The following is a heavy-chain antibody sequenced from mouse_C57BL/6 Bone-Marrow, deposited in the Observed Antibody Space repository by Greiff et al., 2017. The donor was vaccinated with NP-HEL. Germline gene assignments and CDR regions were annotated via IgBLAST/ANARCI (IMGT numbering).Heavy chain of an antibody. D-gene: IGHD1-1*01. V-gene: IGHV1-59*01. CDR3: ARFTTVVADYFDY. CDR1: GYTFTSYW. CDR2: IDPSDSYT. Sequence: VQLKQPGAELVRPGTSVKLSCKASGYTFTSYWMHWVKQRPGQGLEWIGVIDPSDSYTNYNQKFKGKATLTVDTSSSTAYMQLSSLTSEDSAVYYCARFTTVVADYFDYWGQGTTLTVSS. J-gene: IGHJ2*01.